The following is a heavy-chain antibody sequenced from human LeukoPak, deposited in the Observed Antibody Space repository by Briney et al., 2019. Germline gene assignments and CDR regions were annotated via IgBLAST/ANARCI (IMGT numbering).Heavy chain of an antibody. J-gene: IGHJ4*02. V-gene: IGHV1-69*13. CDR1: GGTFSSYA. CDR2: IIPIFGTA. Sequence: ASVKVSCEASGGTFSSYAISWVRQAPGQGLEWMGGIIPIFGTANYAQKFQGRVTITADESTSTAYMELSSLRSEDTAVYYCARVGDTMDPFKYYFDYWGQGTLVTVSS. CDR3: ARVGDTMDPFKYYFDY. D-gene: IGHD3-10*01.